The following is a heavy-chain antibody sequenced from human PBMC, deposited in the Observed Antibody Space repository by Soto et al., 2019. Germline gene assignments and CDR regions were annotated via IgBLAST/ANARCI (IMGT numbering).Heavy chain of an antibody. CDR3: VRDWSTFWGMDV. J-gene: IGHJ6*02. V-gene: IGHV3-7*01. Sequence: GGSLRLSCESSGFTFSTYWMDWVRHAPGKGLEWVANIKQDGSEKYYVDSVKGRFAISRDNAKDSLFLQMNNLRAEDTAVYYCVRDWSTFWGMDVWGQGTTVTVSS. CDR1: GFTFSTYW. CDR2: IKQDGSEK.